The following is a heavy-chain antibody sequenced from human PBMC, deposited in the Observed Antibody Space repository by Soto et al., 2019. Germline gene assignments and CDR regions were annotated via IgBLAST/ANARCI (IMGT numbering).Heavy chain of an antibody. Sequence: GGSLRLSCAASGFTFSNAWMSWVRQAPGKGLEWVGRIKSKTDGGTTDYAAPVKGRFTISRDDSKNTLYLQMNSLKTEDTAVYYCTTQCAGYCTNGVCYEYFQHWGQGTLVTVSS. J-gene: IGHJ1*01. V-gene: IGHV3-15*01. CDR1: GFTFSNAW. CDR2: IKSKTDGGTT. CDR3: TTQCAGYCTNGVCYEYFQH. D-gene: IGHD2-8*01.